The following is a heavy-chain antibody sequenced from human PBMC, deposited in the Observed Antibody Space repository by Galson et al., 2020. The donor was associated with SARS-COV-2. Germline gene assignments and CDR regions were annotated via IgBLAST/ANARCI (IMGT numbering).Heavy chain of an antibody. CDR3: ARGLRYSGRAARLFRWVDP. CDR1: GGSFSGYY. J-gene: IGHJ5*02. V-gene: IGHV4-34*01. CDR2: INQSGSA. Sequence: SETLSLTCAVYGGSFSGYYWTWIRQAPGKGLECIGEINQSGSANYNPSLKSRVTMSVDTSKNQFSLKLTSVTAADTAVYYCARGLRYSGRAARLFRWVDPWGQGTLVTVSS. D-gene: IGHD6-6*01.